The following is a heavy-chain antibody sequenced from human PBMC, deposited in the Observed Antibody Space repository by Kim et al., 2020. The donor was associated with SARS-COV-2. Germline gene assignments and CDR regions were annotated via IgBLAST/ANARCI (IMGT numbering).Heavy chain of an antibody. CDR1: GGSVSSGSYY. V-gene: IGHV4-61*01. D-gene: IGHD3-22*01. CDR2: IYYSGST. Sequence: SETLSLTCTVSGGSVSSGSYYWSWIRQPPGKGLEWIGYIYYSGSTNYNPSLKSRVTISVDTSKNQFSLKLSSVTAADTAVYYCARAEGHYDDIKWGGIAFDIRGQGTMVTVSS. J-gene: IGHJ3*02. CDR3: ARAEGHYDDIKWGGIAFDI.